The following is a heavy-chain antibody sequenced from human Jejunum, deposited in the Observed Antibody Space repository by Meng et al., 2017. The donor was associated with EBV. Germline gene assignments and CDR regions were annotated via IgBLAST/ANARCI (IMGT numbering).Heavy chain of an antibody. Sequence: AALVEAGPGPVKPSETLFLTCTGSRRSVHSGNVYWSWLRQPPGKGLEWIGYIYYSGSTNYIPSLKSRVTISLDTSKNQFSLKLSSVTAADTAVYYCAGLRYSGYDRAFDYWGQGALVTVSS. CDR3: AGLRYSGYDRAFDY. CDR1: RRSVHSGNVY. J-gene: IGHJ4*02. V-gene: IGHV4-61*01. D-gene: IGHD5-12*01. CDR2: IYYSGST.